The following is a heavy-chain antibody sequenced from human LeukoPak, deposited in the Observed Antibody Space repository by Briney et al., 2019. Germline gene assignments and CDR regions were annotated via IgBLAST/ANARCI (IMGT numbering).Heavy chain of an antibody. V-gene: IGHV4-30-4*01. J-gene: IGHJ4*02. CDR2: IYYSGST. D-gene: IGHD3-22*01. CDR3: ARAGYYDSSGYPIDY. CDR1: GGSISSGDYY. Sequence: PSETLSLTCAVSGGSISSGDYYWSWSRQPPGKGLEWIGYIYYSGSTYYNPSLKSRVTISVDTSKNQFSLKLSSVTAADTAVYYCARAGYYDSSGYPIDYWGQGTLVTVSS.